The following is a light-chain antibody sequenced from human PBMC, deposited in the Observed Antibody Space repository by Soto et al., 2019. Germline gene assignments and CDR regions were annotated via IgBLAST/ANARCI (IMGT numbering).Light chain of an antibody. CDR1: RSLLHSNGYNY. V-gene: IGKV2-28*01. CDR2: LGS. J-gene: IGKJ3*01. Sequence: DIVMTQSPLSLPVTPGEPASISCRSSRSLLHSNGYNYLDWYLQKPGQSPQLLIYLGSNRASGVPDRFSGSGSGTDFTLKISRVEAEDVGVYYCMQALQKGFTFGPGTKVDIK. CDR3: MQALQKGFT.